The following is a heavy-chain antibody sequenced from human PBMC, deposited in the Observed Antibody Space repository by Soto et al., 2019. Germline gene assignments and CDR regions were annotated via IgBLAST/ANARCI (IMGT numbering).Heavy chain of an antibody. CDR1: GDSISSSSYY. Sequence: QPQLQESGPGLVKPSETLSLTCSVSGDSISSSSYYWGWIRQPPGKGLEWIWTINYRGSTYYNPYLKSRVTISVNTSKNQFALKVSFVTAEDTAVYYCASLYGDYVPYWGEGILVSVS. D-gene: IGHD4-17*01. CDR2: INYRGST. J-gene: IGHJ4*02. V-gene: IGHV4-39*01. CDR3: ASLYGDYVPY.